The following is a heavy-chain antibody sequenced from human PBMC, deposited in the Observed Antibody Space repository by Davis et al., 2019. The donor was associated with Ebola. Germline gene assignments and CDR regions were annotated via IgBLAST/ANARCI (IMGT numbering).Heavy chain of an antibody. CDR2: ISSDSDYI. Sequence: GESLNIPCAASGLPFSTYSMSWVRQAPGKGLEWVSSISSDSDYIYYADSAKGRFTISRDNAKNSLYLQMNSLRAEDPAVYYCVGDRPLDFFFGDYYGMDVWGQGTTVTVSS. D-gene: IGHD3-16*01. V-gene: IGHV3-21*01. CDR3: VGDRPLDFFFGDYYGMDV. J-gene: IGHJ6*02. CDR1: GLPFSTYS.